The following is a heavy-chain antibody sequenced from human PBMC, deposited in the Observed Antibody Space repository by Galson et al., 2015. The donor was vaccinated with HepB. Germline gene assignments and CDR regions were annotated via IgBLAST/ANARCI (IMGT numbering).Heavy chain of an antibody. CDR2: IYYNGNI. V-gene: IGHV4-59*01. CDR1: GGSISSYY. CDR3: ARLSCDSGSYFTFDY. J-gene: IGHJ4*02. Sequence: ETLSLTCTVSGGSISSYYWSWIRQPPGKGLERIGYIYYNGNINYNPSVKSRVTISVDTSKNQFSLKLRSVTAADTAVYYCARLSCDSGSYFTFDYWGQGTLVTVSS. D-gene: IGHD3-10*01.